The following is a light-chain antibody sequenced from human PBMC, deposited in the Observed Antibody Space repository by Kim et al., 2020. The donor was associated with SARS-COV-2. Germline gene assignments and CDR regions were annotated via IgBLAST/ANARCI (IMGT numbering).Light chain of an antibody. V-gene: IGKV1-5*03. CDR2: KAS. CDR1: QSISSW. Sequence: DIQMTQSPSTLSASVGDRVTITCRASQSISSWLAWYQQKPGKATKLLIYKASSLESGVPSRFSGSGSGTEFTLTISSLQPDDFATYYCQQYNSYSPWTFGQGTKVDIK. CDR3: QQYNSYSPWT. J-gene: IGKJ1*01.